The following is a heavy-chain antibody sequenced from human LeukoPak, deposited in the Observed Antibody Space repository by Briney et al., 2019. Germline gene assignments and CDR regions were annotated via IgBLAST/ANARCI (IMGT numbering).Heavy chain of an antibody. D-gene: IGHD2-8*01. J-gene: IGHJ3*02. V-gene: IGHV4-34*01. CDR3: ARGPRDIVLMVYAIPAFDI. CDR1: GGSFSGYY. CDR2: IKHSGST. Sequence: PSETLSLTCAVYGGSFSGYYWSWIRQPPGKGLEWSGEIKHSGSTKYNPPLKSRVTISVDTSKNQFSLKLSSVTAADSAVYYCARGPRDIVLMVYAIPAFDIWGQGTMVTVSS.